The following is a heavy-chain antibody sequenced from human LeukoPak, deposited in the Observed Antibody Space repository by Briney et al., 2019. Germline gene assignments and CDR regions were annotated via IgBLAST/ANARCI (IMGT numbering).Heavy chain of an antibody. CDR3: AKGSSPFDY. Sequence: GGSLRLSYAASGSTFSSYAMSWVRQAPGKGLEWVSAISANGGGTYYADSVKGRFTISRDNSKNTLYLQMNSLRAEDTAVYYCAKGSSPFDYWGQGTLVTVSS. V-gene: IGHV3-23*01. J-gene: IGHJ4*02. CDR1: GSTFSSYA. CDR2: ISANGGGT. D-gene: IGHD6-13*01.